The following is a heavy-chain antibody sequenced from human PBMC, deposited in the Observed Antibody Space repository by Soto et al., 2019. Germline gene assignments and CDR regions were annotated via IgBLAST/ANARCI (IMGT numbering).Heavy chain of an antibody. CDR2: SYWDDDK. J-gene: IGHJ4*02. Sequence: QITLNESGPTPVKPRQTLTLTCTFSGFSLTTSGVGVGWIRQSPGKAPEWLALSYWDDDKRYSPSLKSRLTITKDTSKTQVVLTMADLDPADTATYYCAHRVLRTVFGLVTTTAIYFDFWGQGTPVAVSS. D-gene: IGHD3-3*01. V-gene: IGHV2-5*02. CDR1: GFSLTTSGVG. CDR3: AHRVLRTVFGLVTTTAIYFDF.